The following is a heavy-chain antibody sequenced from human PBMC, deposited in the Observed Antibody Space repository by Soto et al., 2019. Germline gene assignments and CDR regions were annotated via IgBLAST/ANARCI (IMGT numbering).Heavy chain of an antibody. CDR3: ARTRSFTLGFYYDGMDV. CDR2: IYPGDSDT. Sequence: GESLKSSCQGSGYSFASYWIGWVRQMPGKDLEWMGIIYPGDSDTRHSPSFQGQVTISADKSLRTAYLQWTSLKASDTALYYCARTRSFTLGFYYDGMDVWGQGTTVTVSS. D-gene: IGHD6-6*01. V-gene: IGHV5-51*01. CDR1: GYSFASYW. J-gene: IGHJ6*02.